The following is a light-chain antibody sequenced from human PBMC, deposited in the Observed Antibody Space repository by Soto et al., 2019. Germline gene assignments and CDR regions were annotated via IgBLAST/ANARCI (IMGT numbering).Light chain of an antibody. V-gene: IGKV3-20*01. CDR3: KQYGTAPT. J-gene: IGKJ1*01. CDR1: QSVSNNY. CDR2: GAS. Sequence: EIVLTQSPGTLSLSPGERATLSCRASQSVSNNYLAWYQQKPGQAPRRLIFGASGRATGIPDRFSGSGSGTDFTLTISRLEPEDFAVYYCKQYGTAPTFGQGPKVDIK.